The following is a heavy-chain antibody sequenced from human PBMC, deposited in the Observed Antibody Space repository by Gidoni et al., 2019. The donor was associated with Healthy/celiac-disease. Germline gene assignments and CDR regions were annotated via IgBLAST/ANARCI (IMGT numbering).Heavy chain of an antibody. J-gene: IGHJ4*02. Sequence: QVKLVESGGGVVQPGRSLRLSCAAAGFTFSSYGMHWVRQAPGKGLEWVAVISYDGSNKYYADSVKGRFTNSRENSKNTLYLQMNSLRAEDTAVYYCANIAAQGLRDFDYWGQGTLVTVSS. V-gene: IGHV3-30*18. CDR1: GFTFSSYG. D-gene: IGHD6-6*01. CDR3: ANIAAQGLRDFDY. CDR2: ISYDGSNK.